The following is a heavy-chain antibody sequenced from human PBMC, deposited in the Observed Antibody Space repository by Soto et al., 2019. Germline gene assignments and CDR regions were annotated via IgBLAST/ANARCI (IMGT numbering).Heavy chain of an antibody. J-gene: IGHJ6*02. CDR3: ARDKGIAVVGFFRKDPYVGVDV. Sequence: TSETLSLTCSVSGASIDDRGHHWSWLRRSPGRGLEWLGSVYHDGTNYYNPSLKSRVSVSVDTSKNQFSLKLASVTAADTAVYYCARDKGIAVVGFFRKDPYVGVDVLGPGTTVT. D-gene: IGHD6-19*01. CDR2: VYHDGTN. V-gene: IGHV4-39*02. CDR1: GASIDDRGHH.